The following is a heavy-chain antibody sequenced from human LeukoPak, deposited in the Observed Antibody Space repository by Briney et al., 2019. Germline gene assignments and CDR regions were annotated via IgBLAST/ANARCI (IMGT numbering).Heavy chain of an antibody. CDR2: ISSSSSYI. J-gene: IGHJ4*02. CDR3: ARDFSREMVTIREITFDY. Sequence: GGSLRLSCAASGFTFSSYSMNWVRQAPGKGLEWVSSISSSSSYIYYADSVKGRFTISRDNAKNSLYLQMNSLRAEDTAVYYCARDFSREMVTIREITFDYWGQGTLVTVSS. V-gene: IGHV3-21*01. CDR1: GFTFSSYS. D-gene: IGHD5-24*01.